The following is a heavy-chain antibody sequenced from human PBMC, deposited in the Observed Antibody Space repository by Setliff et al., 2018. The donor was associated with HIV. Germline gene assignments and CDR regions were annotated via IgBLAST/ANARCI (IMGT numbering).Heavy chain of an antibody. CDR3: ARRGPGQCITMVRGVTCAFDI. CDR1: GYSFTNYW. Sequence: GESLKISCKGSGYSFTNYWISWVRQMPGKGLEWMGRIDPSDSYTNYSPSFQGHVTMSSDKSISAAYLQWSSLKASDTAMYYCARRGPGQCITMVRGVTCAFDIWGQGTMVTVSS. D-gene: IGHD3-10*01. CDR2: IDPSDSYT. V-gene: IGHV5-10-1*01. J-gene: IGHJ3*02.